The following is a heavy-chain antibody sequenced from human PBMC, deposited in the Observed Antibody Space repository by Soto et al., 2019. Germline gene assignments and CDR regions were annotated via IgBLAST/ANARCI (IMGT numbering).Heavy chain of an antibody. V-gene: IGHV4-34*01. Sequence: PSETLSLTCAVYGGSFSGYYWSWIRQPPGKGLEWIGEINHSGSTNYNPSLKSRVTISVDTSKNKFSLKLSSVTAADTAVYYCARGRGGYDILTGYYKNWFDPWGQGTLVTVSS. CDR1: GGSFSGYY. J-gene: IGHJ5*02. D-gene: IGHD3-9*01. CDR3: ARGRGGYDILTGYYKNWFDP. CDR2: INHSGST.